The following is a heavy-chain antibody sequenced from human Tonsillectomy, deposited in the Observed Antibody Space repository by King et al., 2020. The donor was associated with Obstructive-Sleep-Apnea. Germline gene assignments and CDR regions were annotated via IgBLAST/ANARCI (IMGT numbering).Heavy chain of an antibody. D-gene: IGHD3-9*01. J-gene: IGHJ6*02. CDR3: ARARAYYDIDGMDV. Sequence: VQLVESGGGLVKPGGSLRLSCVASGFTFSSHSMTWVRQAPGKGLEWVSSITSSGSLIYYADSVKGRFTISRDNAKKSLFLQVNSLRAEDTAVYYCARARAYYDIDGMDVWGPGTMLTVSS. CDR1: GFTFSSHS. V-gene: IGHV3-21*01. CDR2: ITSSGSLI.